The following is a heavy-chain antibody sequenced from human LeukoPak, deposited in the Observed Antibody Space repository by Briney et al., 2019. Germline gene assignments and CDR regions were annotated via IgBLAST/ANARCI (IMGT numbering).Heavy chain of an antibody. D-gene: IGHD2-21*01. CDR2: ISASGGNT. Sequence: GGSLRLSCAASGFTFSSYAMTWVRQAPGKGLEWVSDISASGGNTYYAGSVKGRFTISRDNSKNTLYLQINNLRAEDTAVYYCAKHGGYSESCFEYWGQGTLVTVSS. CDR3: AKHGGYSESCFEY. V-gene: IGHV3-23*01. CDR1: GFTFSSYA. J-gene: IGHJ4*02.